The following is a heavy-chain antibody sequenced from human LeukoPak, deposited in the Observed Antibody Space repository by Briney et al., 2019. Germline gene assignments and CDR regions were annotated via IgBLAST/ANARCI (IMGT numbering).Heavy chain of an antibody. D-gene: IGHD3-10*01. V-gene: IGHV4-31*02. CDR3: ARVPITMVRGVTAFDY. CDR2: IYYSGST. Sequence: PSETLSLTCAVYAGSFSGYYWSWIRQHPGKGLEWIGYIYYSGSTYYNPSLKSRVTISVDTSKNQFSLKLSSVTAADTAVYYCARVPITMVRGVTAFDYWGQGTLVTVSS. J-gene: IGHJ4*02. CDR1: AGSFSGYY.